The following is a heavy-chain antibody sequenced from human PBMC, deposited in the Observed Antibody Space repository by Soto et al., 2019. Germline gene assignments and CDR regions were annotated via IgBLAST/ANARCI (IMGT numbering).Heavy chain of an antibody. V-gene: IGHV4-59*01. CDR2: IYYSGST. CDR1: GGSISSYY. J-gene: IGHJ4*02. D-gene: IGHD1-26*01. CDR3: ARQGVGARGWVFDY. Sequence: QVQLQESGPGLVKPSETLSLTCTVSGGSISSYYWSWIRQPPGKGLEWIGYIYYSGSTNYNPSLKSRVTISVDTSKNQFSLKLSSVTAADTAVYYCARQGVGARGWVFDYWGQGTLVTVSS.